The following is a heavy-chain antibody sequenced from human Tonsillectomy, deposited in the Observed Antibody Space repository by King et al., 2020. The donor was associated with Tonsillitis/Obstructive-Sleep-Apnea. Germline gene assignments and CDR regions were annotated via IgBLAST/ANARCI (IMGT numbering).Heavy chain of an antibody. V-gene: IGHV1-18*01. CDR1: GYTFTSYG. D-gene: IGHD3-22*01. CDR3: AGVGGGWRVWVYYDSRWKFDY. J-gene: IGHJ4*02. CDR2: ISAYNGNT. Sequence: QLVQSGAEVKKPGASVKVSCKASGYTFTSYGISWVRQAPGQGLEWMGWISAYNGNTNYAQKLQGRATMTTDTSTRTAYMELRSLRSDGTAVYYCAGVGGGWRVWVYYDSRWKFDYWGQGTLVTVSS.